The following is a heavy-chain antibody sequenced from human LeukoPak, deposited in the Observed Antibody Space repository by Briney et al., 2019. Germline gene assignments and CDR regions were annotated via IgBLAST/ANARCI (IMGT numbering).Heavy chain of an antibody. CDR2: IIPIFGTA. CDR1: GGTFSSYA. V-gene: IGHV1-69*13. D-gene: IGHD3-22*01. J-gene: IGHJ3*02. CDR3: ARSITMIVQGAFDI. Sequence: ASVKVSCKASGGTFSSYAISWVRQAPGQGLEWMGGIIPIFGTANYAQKFQGRVTITADESTSTACMELSSLRSEDTAVYYCARSITMIVQGAFDIWGQGTMVTVSS.